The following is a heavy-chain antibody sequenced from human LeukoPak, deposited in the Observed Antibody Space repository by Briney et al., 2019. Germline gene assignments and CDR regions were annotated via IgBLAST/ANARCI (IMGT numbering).Heavy chain of an antibody. CDR3: ARGSTVTVYWYFDF. D-gene: IGHD4-17*01. CDR1: GFSFDHYA. V-gene: IGHV3-9*01. J-gene: IGHJ2*01. CDR2: INWDSGSI. Sequence: GGSLRLSCAASGFSFDHYAMHWVRQAPGKGLEWVSGINWDSGSIQYADSVKGRFTISRDNAKHSLYLQMNSLTPEDAALYYCARGSTVTVYWYFDFWGRGTLVTVSS.